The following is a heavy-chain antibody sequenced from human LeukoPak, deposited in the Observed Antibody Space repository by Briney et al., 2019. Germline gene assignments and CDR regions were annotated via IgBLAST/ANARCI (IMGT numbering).Heavy chain of an antibody. J-gene: IGHJ4*02. CDR2: TNEHGTII. CDR3: TRVGYIDEGIDY. V-gene: IGHV3-74*01. CDR1: GFSFSNYW. Sequence: GESLRLSCAASGFSFSNYWFHWVRQAPGEGLVWVSRTNEHGTIINYADSVKGRFTISRDNAKNSLYLQMNSLRAEDTAIYYCTRVGYIDEGIDYWGQGTLVTVSS. D-gene: IGHD5-24*01.